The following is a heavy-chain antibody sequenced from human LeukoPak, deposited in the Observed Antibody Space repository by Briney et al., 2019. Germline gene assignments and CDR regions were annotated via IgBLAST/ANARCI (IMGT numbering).Heavy chain of an antibody. CDR2: IRYDGSNK. J-gene: IGHJ6*03. CDR1: GFTFSSYG. V-gene: IGHV3-30*02. Sequence: QAGGSLRLSCAASGFTFSSYGMHWVRQAPGKGLEWVAFIRYDGSNKYYADSVKGRFTISRDNSKNTLYLQMNSLRAEDTAVYYCAKVKPQERYCSSTSCYYYYYYYYMDVWGKGTTVTISS. D-gene: IGHD2-2*01. CDR3: AKVKPQERYCSSTSCYYYYYYYYMDV.